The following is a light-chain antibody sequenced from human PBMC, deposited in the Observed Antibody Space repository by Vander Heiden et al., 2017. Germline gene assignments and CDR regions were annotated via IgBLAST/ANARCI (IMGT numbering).Light chain of an antibody. Sequence: QSALTQPASVSGSPGQPITISCTGTSSDVGGYNYVSWYQQHPGKAPKLMIYEVSNRPSGVSNRFSGSKSGNTASLTISGLQAEDEADYYCSSYTSSSTLPVFGTGTKVTVL. CDR2: EVS. CDR3: SSYTSSSTLPV. V-gene: IGLV2-14*01. J-gene: IGLJ1*01. CDR1: SSDVGGYNY.